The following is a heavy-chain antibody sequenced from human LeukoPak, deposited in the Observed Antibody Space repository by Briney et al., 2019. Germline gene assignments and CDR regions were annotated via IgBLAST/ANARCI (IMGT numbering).Heavy chain of an antibody. CDR2: VYYTGNS. V-gene: IGHV4-61*01. Sequence: SETLSLTCTVSGGSISSSSYYWTWIRQPPGKGLEWIGYVYYTGNSNYTPSLKSRVTMSIDTSKNEFSLKLSSVSVADTAVYYCARGSYDHSGRPHFDYWGQGTLVTVSS. J-gene: IGHJ4*02. CDR3: ARGSYDHSGRPHFDY. CDR1: GGSISSSSYY. D-gene: IGHD3-22*01.